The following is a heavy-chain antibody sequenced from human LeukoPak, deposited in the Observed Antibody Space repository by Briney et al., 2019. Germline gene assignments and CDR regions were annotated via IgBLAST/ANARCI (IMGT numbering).Heavy chain of an antibody. CDR3: ARGYSYGFRY. D-gene: IGHD5-18*01. V-gene: IGHV4-31*03. J-gene: IGHJ4*02. CDR2: IYYSGST. CDR1: GGSISSGGYY. Sequence: KSSETLSLTCTVSGGSISSGGYYWSWIRQHPGKGLEWIGYIYYSGSTYYNPSLKSRVTISVDTSKNQFSLKLSSVTAADTAVYYCARGYSYGFRYWGQGTLVTVSS.